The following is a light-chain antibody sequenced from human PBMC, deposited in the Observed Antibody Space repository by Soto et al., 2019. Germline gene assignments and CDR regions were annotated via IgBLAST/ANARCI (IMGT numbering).Light chain of an antibody. CDR2: KAT. Sequence: DIQMTQSPSTLSASVGDRVTITCRASQSISSWLAWYQQKPGKAPKLLIYKATSLESGVPSRFSGSGSGTEFTLTISSLQPDDLATYYCQQYNSFPTFGQGNKVEIK. V-gene: IGKV1-5*03. CDR3: QQYNSFPT. J-gene: IGKJ1*01. CDR1: QSISSW.